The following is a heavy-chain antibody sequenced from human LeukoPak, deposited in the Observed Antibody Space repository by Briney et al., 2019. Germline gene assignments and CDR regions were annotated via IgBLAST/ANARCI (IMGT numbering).Heavy chain of an antibody. J-gene: IGHJ4*02. D-gene: IGHD3-3*01. CDR1: GGSFSGYY. CDR2: INHSGST. Sequence: SETLSLTSAVYGGSFSGYYWSWIRQPPGKGLEWIGEINHSGSTNYNPSLKSRVTISVDTSKNQFSLKLSSVTAADTAVYYCAGRGDDFWSGYYTRPFDYWGQGTLVTVSS. V-gene: IGHV4-34*01. CDR3: AGRGDDFWSGYYTRPFDY.